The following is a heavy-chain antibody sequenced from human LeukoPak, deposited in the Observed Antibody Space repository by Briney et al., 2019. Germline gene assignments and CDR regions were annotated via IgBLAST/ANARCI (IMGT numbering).Heavy chain of an antibody. Sequence: SETLSLTCTVSGGSISSYYWSWIRQPPGKGLEWIGYIYYSGCTNYNPSLKSRVTISVDTSKNQFSLKLSSVTAADTAVYYCARGTQTYYYDSSGYYSEFGFDHWGQGTLVTVSS. CDR1: GGSISSYY. V-gene: IGHV4-59*01. J-gene: IGHJ4*02. D-gene: IGHD3-22*01. CDR2: IYYSGCT. CDR3: ARGTQTYYYDSSGYYSEFGFDH.